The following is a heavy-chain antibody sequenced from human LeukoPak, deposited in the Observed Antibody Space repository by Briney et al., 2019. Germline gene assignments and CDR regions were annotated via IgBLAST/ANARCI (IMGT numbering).Heavy chain of an antibody. J-gene: IGHJ4*02. CDR2: ISSSSTI. CDR1: GFTFSSYA. Sequence: GGPLRLSCAASGFTFSSYAMSWVRQAPGKGLEWVSYISSSSTIYYADSVKGRFTISRDNAKNSLYLQMNSLRAEDTAVYYCARDTYSSSWYEGQFDYWGQGTLVTVSS. CDR3: ARDTYSSSWYEGQFDY. V-gene: IGHV3-48*01. D-gene: IGHD6-13*01.